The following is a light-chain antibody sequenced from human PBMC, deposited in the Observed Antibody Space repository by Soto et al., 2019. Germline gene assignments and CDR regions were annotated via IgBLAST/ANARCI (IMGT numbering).Light chain of an antibody. CDR3: QQYDNWPPWT. CDR1: QSINSN. Sequence: EIVLTQSPATLSLSPGERATLSCRASQSINSNLAWYQQKPGQAPRLLIYRASTRATGIPARFSGSGSGTEFTLTISSLQSEDFAFYYCQQYDNWPPWTFGQGTKVEIK. CDR2: RAS. V-gene: IGKV3-15*01. J-gene: IGKJ1*01.